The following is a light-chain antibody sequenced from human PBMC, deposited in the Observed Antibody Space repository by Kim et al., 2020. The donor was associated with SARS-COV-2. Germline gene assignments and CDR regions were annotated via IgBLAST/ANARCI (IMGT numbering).Light chain of an antibody. CDR1: SYNFGAGYD. CDR2: GNN. CDR3: QSYDSSLSGSV. J-gene: IGLJ3*02. V-gene: IGLV1-40*01. Sequence: QRVTISCTGSSYNFGAGYDVHWYQQFPGTAPKLLIYGNNNRPSGVPDRFSGSKSGTSASLAITGLRAEDEADYYCQSYDSSLSGSVLGGGTKVTVL.